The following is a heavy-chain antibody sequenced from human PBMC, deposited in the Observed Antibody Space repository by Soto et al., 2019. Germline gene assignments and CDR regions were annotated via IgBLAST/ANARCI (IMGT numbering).Heavy chain of an antibody. J-gene: IGHJ6*02. V-gene: IGHV3-48*02. D-gene: IGHD6-6*01. CDR1: GFTFSSYS. CDR2: ISSSSSAI. CDR3: ARPEYSSSSYGMDV. Sequence: GGSLRLSCAASGFTFSSYSMNWVRQAPGKGLEWVSYISSSSSAIYYADSVKGRFTISRDNAKNSLYLQMNSLRDEDTAVYYCARPEYSSSSYGMDVWGQGTTVTVSS.